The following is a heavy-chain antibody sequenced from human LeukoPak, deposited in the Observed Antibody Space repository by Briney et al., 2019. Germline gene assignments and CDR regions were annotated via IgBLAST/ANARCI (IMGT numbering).Heavy chain of an antibody. J-gene: IGHJ6*04. Sequence: GESLRISCKGSGYSFTSYWISWVRQMPGKGLEWMGRIDPSDSYTNYSPSFQGHVTISADKSISTAYLQWSSLKASDTAMYYCARLRIGYYGSGSYQYYGMDVWGKGTTVTVPS. V-gene: IGHV5-10-1*01. CDR3: ARLRIGYYGSGSYQYYGMDV. CDR2: IDPSDSYT. D-gene: IGHD3-10*01. CDR1: GYSFTSYW.